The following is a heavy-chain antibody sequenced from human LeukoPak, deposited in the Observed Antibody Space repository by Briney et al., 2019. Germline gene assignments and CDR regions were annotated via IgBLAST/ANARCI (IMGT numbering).Heavy chain of an antibody. D-gene: IGHD3-3*01. CDR3: ARDKDFWSGYKGGEFDY. CDR1: GYTFTSYG. Sequence: GASVKVSCKASGYTFTSYGISWVRQAPGQGLEWMGWISAYNGNTNYAQKLKGRVTMTTDTSTSTAYMELRSLRSDDTAVYYCARDKDFWSGYKGGEFDYWGQGTLVTVSS. V-gene: IGHV1-18*01. J-gene: IGHJ4*02. CDR2: ISAYNGNT.